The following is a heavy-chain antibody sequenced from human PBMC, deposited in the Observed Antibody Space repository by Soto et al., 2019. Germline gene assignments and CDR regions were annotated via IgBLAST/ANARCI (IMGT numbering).Heavy chain of an antibody. J-gene: IGHJ6*02. Sequence: SETLSLTCAVYGGSLSGYYWSWARQPPGKGPEWIGEIYHSGSTNYNPSLKSRVTISVDKSKNQFSLKLSSVTAADTAVYYCARGWGFYGMDVWGQGTTVTVSS. CDR1: GGSLSGYY. CDR2: IYHSGST. CDR3: ARGWGFYGMDV. V-gene: IGHV4-34*01. D-gene: IGHD7-27*01.